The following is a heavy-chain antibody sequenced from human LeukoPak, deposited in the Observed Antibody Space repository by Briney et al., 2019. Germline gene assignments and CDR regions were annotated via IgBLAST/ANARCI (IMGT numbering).Heavy chain of an antibody. Sequence: GGSLRLSCVASGFTFNNYTMRWVRQAPGKGLEWVSGISGSGDSTYYADSVKGRFTISRDNSKNTLYLQMNSLRVEDTALYYCAREGPSYSSKGLDYWGQGTLVTVSS. CDR2: ISGSGDST. CDR3: AREGPSYSSKGLDY. J-gene: IGHJ4*02. CDR1: GFTFNNYT. V-gene: IGHV3-23*01. D-gene: IGHD6-13*01.